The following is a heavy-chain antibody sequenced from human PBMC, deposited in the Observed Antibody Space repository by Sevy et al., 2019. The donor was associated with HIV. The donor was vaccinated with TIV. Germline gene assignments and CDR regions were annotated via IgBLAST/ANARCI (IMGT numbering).Heavy chain of an antibody. D-gene: IGHD1-7*01. Sequence: SETLSLTCTVYGGSLSGYYWTWIRQPPGKGLEWIGEINHSGSTNYNPSLKSRVTISVDTSKNHFSLKLTSLTAADTAAYYCARGGPQTTSYYYYGMDVWGQGTTVTASS. V-gene: IGHV4-34*01. CDR1: GGSLSGYY. CDR2: INHSGST. CDR3: ARGGPQTTSYYYYGMDV. J-gene: IGHJ6*02.